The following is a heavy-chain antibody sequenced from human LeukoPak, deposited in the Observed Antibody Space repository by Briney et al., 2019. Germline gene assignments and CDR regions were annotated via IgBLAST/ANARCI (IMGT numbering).Heavy chain of an antibody. CDR3: AKDRQGFGFGEQLDYYYMDV. CDR2: ISGGGGST. D-gene: IGHD3-10*01. V-gene: IGHV3-23*01. CDR1: GFTFTGYA. J-gene: IGHJ6*03. Sequence: GGSLRLSCAASGFTFTGYAMSWVRQVPGKGLEWVSAISGGGGSTYYADSVKGRFTISRDNSKNTLYLQMNSLRAEDTAVYYCAKDRQGFGFGEQLDYYYMDVWGKGTTVTVSS.